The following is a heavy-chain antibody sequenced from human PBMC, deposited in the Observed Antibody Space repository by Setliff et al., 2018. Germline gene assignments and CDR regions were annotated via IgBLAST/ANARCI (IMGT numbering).Heavy chain of an antibody. V-gene: IGHV1-3*01. CDR1: GVTSTTYA. J-gene: IGHJ4*02. CDR2: INAGNGNI. Sequence: ASVKVSCKASGVTSTTYAIHWVRQAPGQGLEWMGWINAGNGNIRYSQNFQGRVTITRDTSASTAYMELSSLTSEDTAVYYCARRETYYNFWSGYYAYWGQGTLVTVSS. CDR3: ARRETYYNFWSGYYAY. D-gene: IGHD3-3*01.